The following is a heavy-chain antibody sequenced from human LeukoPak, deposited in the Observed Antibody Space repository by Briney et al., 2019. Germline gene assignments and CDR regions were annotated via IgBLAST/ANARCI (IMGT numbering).Heavy chain of an antibody. CDR1: GFTFSTYW. CDR2: ISSSGGST. Sequence: GGSLRLSCAASGFTFSTYWMHWVRQAPGKGLEWVSAISSSGGSTYYADSVKGRFTISRDNSKNTLYLHMNSLRAEDTAVYYCAKYCTSTSYRTEGNYYGMDVWGQGTTVTVSS. CDR3: AKYCTSTSYRTEGNYYGMDV. V-gene: IGHV3-23*01. D-gene: IGHD2-2*01. J-gene: IGHJ6*02.